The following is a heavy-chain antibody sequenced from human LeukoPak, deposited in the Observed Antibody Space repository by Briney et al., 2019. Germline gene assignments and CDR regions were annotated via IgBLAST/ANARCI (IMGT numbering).Heavy chain of an antibody. J-gene: IGHJ4*02. D-gene: IGHD2-2*01. CDR1: GYTFTGDY. CDR2: INLNSGGT. Sequence: GASVKVSCKASGYTFTGDYMHWVRQAPGQGLEWMGWINLNSGGTKYAQSFQGRVTMTRDTSVGTDYMELSRLRFDDTAVYYCMSGFCGSTTCFADVDYWGQGTLITVSS. CDR3: MSGFCGSTTCFADVDY. V-gene: IGHV1-2*02.